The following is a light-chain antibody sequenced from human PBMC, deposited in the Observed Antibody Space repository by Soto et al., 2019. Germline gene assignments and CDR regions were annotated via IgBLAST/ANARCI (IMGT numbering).Light chain of an antibody. J-gene: IGLJ1*01. CDR1: SSDVGGYDY. CDR2: DVN. V-gene: IGLV2-14*01. Sequence: QSALTQPASVSGSPGQSITISCTGTSSDVGGYDYVSWYQQLPGKAPKLLIYDVNNRPSGVSHRFSGAKSGNTASLTISGHQAEDEADYYCSSYTGSSTFVIGTGTKVTVL. CDR3: SSYTGSSTFV.